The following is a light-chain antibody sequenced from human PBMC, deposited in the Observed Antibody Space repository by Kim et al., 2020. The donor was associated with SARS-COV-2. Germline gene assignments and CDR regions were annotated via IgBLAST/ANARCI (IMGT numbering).Light chain of an antibody. Sequence: EIVMTQSPVTLSVSPGERATLSCRASQTVSRNLAWYQQKPGQAPRLLIYGASTRATGIPARFSGSGSETEFTLTISSLQSEDFAVYYCQHYNKWPPWTFGQGTKVEIK. J-gene: IGKJ1*01. CDR3: QHYNKWPPWT. V-gene: IGKV3-15*01. CDR1: QTVSRN. CDR2: GAS.